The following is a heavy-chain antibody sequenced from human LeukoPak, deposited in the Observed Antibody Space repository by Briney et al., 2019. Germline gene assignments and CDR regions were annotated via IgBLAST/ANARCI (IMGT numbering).Heavy chain of an antibody. V-gene: IGHV1-18*01. D-gene: IGHD3-22*01. J-gene: IGHJ4*02. CDR1: GYTFTSYG. CDR2: ISAYNGNT. CDR3: ARVAEYYERRYIRIPSTPDY. Sequence: ASVKVSCKASGYTFTSYGISWVRQAPGQGLEWMGWISAYNGNTNCAQKLQGRVTMTTVASTSTAYMELRSLRSDDTAVYYCARVAEYYERRYIRIPSTPDYWGQGTLVTVSS.